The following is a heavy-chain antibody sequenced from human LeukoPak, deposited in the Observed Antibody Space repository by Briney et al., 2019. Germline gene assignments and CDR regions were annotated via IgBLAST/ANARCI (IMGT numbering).Heavy chain of an antibody. J-gene: IGHJ3*02. Sequence: SETLSLTCTVSDGSISNYYWNWIRQPAGKGLEWIGRIYTSGTTNYNPSLKTRVTISLDKSKNQFSLKLSSVTAAATAVYYCARGIVGTTHDAFDIWGQGTMVTVSS. CDR1: DGSISNYY. CDR2: IYTSGTT. D-gene: IGHD1-26*01. CDR3: ARGIVGTTHDAFDI. V-gene: IGHV4-4*07.